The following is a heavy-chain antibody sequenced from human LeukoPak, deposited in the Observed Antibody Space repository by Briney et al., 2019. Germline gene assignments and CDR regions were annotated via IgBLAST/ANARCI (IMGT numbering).Heavy chain of an antibody. J-gene: IGHJ4*02. CDR2: ISHDTSNK. V-gene: IGHV3-30*04. D-gene: IGHD5-24*01. CDR1: GFTFRSYD. CDR3: ARDLGGRDGYNFDC. Sequence: GGSLRLSCAASGFTFRSYDMRWVRQAPGKGLEWVAVISHDTSNKYYAHSVKGRFTISRDNSKNTLYLQMNSRRAEDTAVYYCARDLGGRDGYNFDCWGQGTLVTVSS.